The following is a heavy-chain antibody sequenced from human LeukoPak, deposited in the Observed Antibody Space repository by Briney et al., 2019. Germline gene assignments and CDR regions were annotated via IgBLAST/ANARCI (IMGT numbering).Heavy chain of an antibody. D-gene: IGHD3-22*01. CDR2: KNPNSGNT. J-gene: IGHJ4*02. Sequence: ASVKVSCKASGYTFTSYDINWVRQATGQGLEWMGWKNPNSGNTGYAQKFQGRVTMTRNTSISTAYMELSSLRSEDTAVYYCARGPPYYYDSSGYYSNWGQGTLVTVSS. CDR3: ARGPPYYYDSSGYYSN. V-gene: IGHV1-8*01. CDR1: GYTFTSYD.